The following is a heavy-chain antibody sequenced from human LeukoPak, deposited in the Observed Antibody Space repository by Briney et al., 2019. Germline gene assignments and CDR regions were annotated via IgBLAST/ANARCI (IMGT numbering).Heavy chain of an antibody. D-gene: IGHD2-21*01. CDR2: INHSGST. CDR3: ARIPTDRLLLWYYFDY. CDR1: GGSFSGYY. V-gene: IGHV4-34*01. Sequence: SETLSLTCAVYGGSFSGYYWSWIRQPPGKGLEWIGEINHSGSTNYNPSLKSRVTISVDTSKNQFSLKLSSVTAADTAVYYCARIPTDRLLLWYYFDYWGQGTLVTVSS. J-gene: IGHJ4*02.